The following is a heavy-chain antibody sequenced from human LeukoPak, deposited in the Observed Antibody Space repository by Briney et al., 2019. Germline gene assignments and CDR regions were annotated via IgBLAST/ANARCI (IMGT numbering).Heavy chain of an antibody. D-gene: IGHD6-19*01. CDR3: ARLETSSGSLSYFDY. J-gene: IGHJ4*02. CDR1: GDSISSSTSY. Sequence: SETLSLTCTVAGDSISSSTSYWAWIRQSPGKGLEWIGSLYYSGSTYYNPSLKSRLIISIDTSKNQFSLKLSSVTAADTAVYYCARLETSSGSLSYFDYWGQGTLVTVSS. CDR2: LYYSGST. V-gene: IGHV4-39*07.